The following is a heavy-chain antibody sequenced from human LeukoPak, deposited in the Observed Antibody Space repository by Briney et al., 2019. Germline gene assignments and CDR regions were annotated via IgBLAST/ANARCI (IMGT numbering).Heavy chain of an antibody. CDR2: INPNSGGT. J-gene: IGHJ5*02. Sequence: ASVKVSCKAPGYTFTGYYMHWVRQAPGQGLEWMGWINPNSGGTNYAQKFQGRVTMTRDTSISTAYMELSKLRSDDTAVYYCARDHTGASPVCWFDPWGQGTLVTVSS. V-gene: IGHV1-2*02. CDR3: ARDHTGASPVCWFDP. CDR1: GYTFTGYY. D-gene: IGHD2-8*01.